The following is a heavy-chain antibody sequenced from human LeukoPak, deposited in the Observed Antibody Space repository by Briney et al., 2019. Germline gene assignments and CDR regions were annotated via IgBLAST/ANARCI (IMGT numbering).Heavy chain of an antibody. J-gene: IGHJ4*02. Sequence: QPGGSLRLSCAASGLTFRNYWMSWVRQAPGKGLEWVANIKQDGSDKFYVDSVKGRFTISRDNAKNSLYLQMNSLRVEDTGVYYCASWGEGALDNWGQGTLVTVSS. D-gene: IGHD1-26*01. CDR1: GLTFRNYW. CDR3: ASWGEGALDN. V-gene: IGHV3-7*01. CDR2: IKQDGSDK.